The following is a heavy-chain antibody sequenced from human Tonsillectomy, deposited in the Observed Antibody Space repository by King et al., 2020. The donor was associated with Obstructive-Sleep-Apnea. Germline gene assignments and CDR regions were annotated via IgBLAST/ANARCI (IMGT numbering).Heavy chain of an antibody. J-gene: IGHJ4*02. Sequence: QLQESGPGLVKPSETLSLTCNVSGGSISSYYWSWIRQPPGTGLEWIGYIYYSGSTNYNPSLKSRVTISVDTSKNQLSLRLSSVTAADTAVYYCARRSPYSDFGNFDYWGQGTLVTVSS. D-gene: IGHD1-26*01. CDR2: IYYSGST. CDR1: GGSISSYY. V-gene: IGHV4-59*08. CDR3: ARRSPYSDFGNFDY.